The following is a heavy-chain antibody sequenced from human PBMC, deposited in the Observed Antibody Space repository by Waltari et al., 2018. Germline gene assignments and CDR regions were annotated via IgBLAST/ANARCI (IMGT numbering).Heavy chain of an antibody. V-gene: IGHV4-34*01. J-gene: IGHJ6*02. CDR3: ARVASFYYYYGMDV. D-gene: IGHD1-7*01. Sequence: QVQLQPWGAGLLKPSETLSLTCAVYGGSFSGYYWSWIRQPPGKGLEWIGEINHSGSTNYNPSLKSRVTISVDTSKNQFSLKLSSVTAADTAVYYCARVASFYYYYGMDVWGQGTTVTVSS. CDR2: INHSGST. CDR1: GGSFSGYY.